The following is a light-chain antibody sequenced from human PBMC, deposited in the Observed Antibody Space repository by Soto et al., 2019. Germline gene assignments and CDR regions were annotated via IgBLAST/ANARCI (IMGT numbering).Light chain of an antibody. J-gene: IGKJ1*01. V-gene: IGKV1-39*01. CDR2: GTS. CDR3: QQPYNRFWT. CDR1: QATPSY. Sequence: RLTQSPSSLSASIGDRVTITCRASQATPSYVSWFQQKPGRAPKLLIYGTSKLQSGVPSRFSGSGSGTVFTLIISSLQREDSETYYCQQPYNRFWTFGQGTTVDIK.